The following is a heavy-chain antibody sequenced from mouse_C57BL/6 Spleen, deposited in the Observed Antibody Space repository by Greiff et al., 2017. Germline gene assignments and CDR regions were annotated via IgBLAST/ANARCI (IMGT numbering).Heavy chain of an antibody. D-gene: IGHD3-2*02. Sequence: VQLKESGPGLVKPSQSLSLTCSVTGYSITSGYYWNWIRQFPGNKLEWMGYISYDGSNNYNPSLKNRISITRDTSKNQFFLKLNSVTTEDTATYYCARWSSGSFAYWGQGTLVTVSA. J-gene: IGHJ3*01. CDR2: ISYDGSN. CDR1: GYSITSGYY. V-gene: IGHV3-6*01. CDR3: ARWSSGSFAY.